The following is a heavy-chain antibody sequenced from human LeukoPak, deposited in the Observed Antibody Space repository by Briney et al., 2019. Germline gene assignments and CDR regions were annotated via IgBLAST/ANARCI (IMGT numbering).Heavy chain of an antibody. CDR1: GGSISSYY. CDR3: AREVGPPEGKWFDP. D-gene: IGHD1-14*01. J-gene: IGHJ5*02. CDR2: IYYSGST. V-gene: IGHV4-59*01. Sequence: PSETLSLTCTVSGGSISSYYWSWIRQPPGKGLEWIGYIYYSGSTNYNPSLKSRVTISVDTSKDQFSLKLSSVTAADTAVYYCAREVGPPEGKWFDPWGQGTLVPVCS.